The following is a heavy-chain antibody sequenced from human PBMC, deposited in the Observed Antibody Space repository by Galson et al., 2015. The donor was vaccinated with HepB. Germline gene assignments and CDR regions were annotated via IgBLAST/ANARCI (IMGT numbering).Heavy chain of an antibody. V-gene: IGHV1-18*01. D-gene: IGHD3-9*01. CDR3: ARAWLHPDARWFDP. CDR1: GYTFTSNG. Sequence: SVKVSCKASGYTFTSNGISWVRQAPGQGLEWMGWIGTYNGNTHYAQKFQGRVTMTTDTSTSTAYMELRSLRSDDTAVYYCARAWLHPDARWFDPWGQGTLVIVSS. J-gene: IGHJ5*02. CDR2: IGTYNGNT.